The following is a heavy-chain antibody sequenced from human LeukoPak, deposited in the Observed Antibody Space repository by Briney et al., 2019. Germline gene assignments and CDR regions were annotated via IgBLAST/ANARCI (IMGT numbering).Heavy chain of an antibody. V-gene: IGHV4-39*01. J-gene: IGHJ3*02. CDR2: IYYSGST. D-gene: IGHD3-3*01. CDR1: GGSISSSSYY. Sequence: SSETLSLTCTVSGGSISSSSYYWGWIRQPPGKGLEWIGSIYYSGSTYYNPSLKSRVTISVDTSKNQFSLKLSSVTAADTAVYYCARPQTNLLGVGINRQDAFDIWGQGTMVTVSS. CDR3: ARPQTNLLGVGINRQDAFDI.